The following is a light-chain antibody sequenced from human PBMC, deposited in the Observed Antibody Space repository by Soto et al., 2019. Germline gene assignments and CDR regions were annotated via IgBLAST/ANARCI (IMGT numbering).Light chain of an antibody. CDR2: AAS. CDR1: QGISSY. Sequence: DIQLTQSPSFLSASVGDRVTITCRASQGISSYLAWYQQKPGKAPKLLIYAASTLQSGVPSRFSGSGSGTEVTITISCLQSEDFETYYCQQSYSVPITFGQGTRLEIK. J-gene: IGKJ5*01. V-gene: IGKV1-9*01. CDR3: QQSYSVPIT.